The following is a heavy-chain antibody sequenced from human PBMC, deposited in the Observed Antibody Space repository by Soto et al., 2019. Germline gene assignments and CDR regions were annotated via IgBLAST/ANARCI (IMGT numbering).Heavy chain of an antibody. CDR1: GYTFTSYY. V-gene: IGHV1-46*03. Sequence: ASVKVSCKASGYTFTSYYMHWVRQAPGQGLEWMGIINPSGGSTSYAQKFQGRVTMTRDTSTSTVYMELSSLRSDDTAVYYCARASSGCSSTSCYYHYYYGMDVWGQGTTVTVSS. J-gene: IGHJ6*02. D-gene: IGHD2-2*01. CDR3: ARASSGCSSTSCYYHYYYGMDV. CDR2: INPSGGST.